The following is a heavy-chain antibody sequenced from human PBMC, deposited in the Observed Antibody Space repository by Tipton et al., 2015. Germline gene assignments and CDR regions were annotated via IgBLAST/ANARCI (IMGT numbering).Heavy chain of an antibody. Sequence: TLSLTCNVFGGSTSRSDYYWGWIRQPPGKGLEWIGNMLYSGSAYYNPALNSRVTISVDTSENQFSLRLSSVTAADTAVYYCARLGGVVVGVAATTRFTTPDFWFDSWGQGTLVTVSS. CDR3: ARLGGVVVGVAATTRFTTPDFWFDS. J-gene: IGHJ5*01. V-gene: IGHV4-39*01. CDR2: MLYSGSA. D-gene: IGHD2-15*01. CDR1: GGSTSRSDYY.